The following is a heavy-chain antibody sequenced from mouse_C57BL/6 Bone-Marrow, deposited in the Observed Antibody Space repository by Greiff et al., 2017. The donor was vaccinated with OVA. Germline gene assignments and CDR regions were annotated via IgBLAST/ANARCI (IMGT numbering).Heavy chain of an antibody. J-gene: IGHJ4*01. D-gene: IGHD2-5*01. CDR3: ARHTIVEVEGFYYAMDY. V-gene: IGHV5-2*01. Sequence: DVHLVESGGGLVQPGESLKLSCESNEYEFPSHDMSWVRKTPEKRLELVAAINSDGGSTYYPDTMERRFIISRDNTKKTLYLQMSSLRSEDTALYYCARHTIVEVEGFYYAMDYWGQGTSVTVSS. CDR1: EYEFPSHD. CDR2: INSDGGST.